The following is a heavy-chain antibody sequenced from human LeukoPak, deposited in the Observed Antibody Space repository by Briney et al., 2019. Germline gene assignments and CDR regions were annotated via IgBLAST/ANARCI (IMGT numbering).Heavy chain of an antibody. CDR2: IIPAFGPT. Sequence: SVTVSCKASGGTFSSYVISWVRQAPGQGLEWMGGIIPAFGPTNYAQRFQGRLTLTADVSASTAYMALSSLTSDATAVYYCAREGEPAMTLVRGEAFDIWGQGTMVIVSS. CDR3: AREGEPAMTLVRGEAFDI. J-gene: IGHJ3*02. V-gene: IGHV1-69*01. D-gene: IGHD3-10*01. CDR1: GGTFSSYV.